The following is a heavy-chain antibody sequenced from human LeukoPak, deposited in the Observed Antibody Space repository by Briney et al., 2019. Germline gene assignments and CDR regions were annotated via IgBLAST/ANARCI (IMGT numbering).Heavy chain of an antibody. D-gene: IGHD1-26*01. CDR2: ISGSGGST. J-gene: IGHJ4*02. Sequence: GGSLRLSCAASGFTFSSYAMSWVRQVPGKGLEWGSAISGSGGSTYYADSGKGRFTISSDNSKTTLYLQMNSLSAEDTAVYYCAKEVGVGATEPSFDYWGQGTLVTVSS. CDR3: AKEVGVGATEPSFDY. CDR1: GFTFSSYA. V-gene: IGHV3-23*01.